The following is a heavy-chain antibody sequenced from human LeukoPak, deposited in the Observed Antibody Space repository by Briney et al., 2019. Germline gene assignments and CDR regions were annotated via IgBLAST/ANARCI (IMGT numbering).Heavy chain of an antibody. V-gene: IGHV3-66*01. CDR2: IYGGGST. J-gene: IGHJ4*02. CDR3: ARAASVAGTYALNH. Sequence: GGSLRLSCAVSGFTVSSNYMSWVRQAPGKGLEWVSVIYGGGSTYDADSVKGRFTISRDNSKNTLYLQMNSLRAEDTAVYYCARAASVAGTYALNHWGQGTLVTVSS. D-gene: IGHD6-19*01. CDR1: GFTVSSNY.